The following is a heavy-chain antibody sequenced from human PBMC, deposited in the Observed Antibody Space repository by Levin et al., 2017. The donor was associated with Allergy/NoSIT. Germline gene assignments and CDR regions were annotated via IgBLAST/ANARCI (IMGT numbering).Heavy chain of an antibody. CDR3: ARYYRRGELPNSGMDV. D-gene: IGHD3-10*01. CDR2: ISAYNGNT. J-gene: IGHJ6*02. V-gene: IGHV1-18*01. Sequence: GESLKISCKASGYTFTSYGISWVRQAPGEGLEWMGWISAYNGNTDYPQKLQGRVTMTTDTSTSTAYMELRSLRSDDTAVYYCARYYRRGELPNSGMDVWGQGTTVAVSS. CDR1: GYTFTSYG.